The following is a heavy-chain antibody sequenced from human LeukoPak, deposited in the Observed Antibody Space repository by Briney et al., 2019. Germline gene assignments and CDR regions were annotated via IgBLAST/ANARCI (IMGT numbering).Heavy chain of an antibody. J-gene: IGHJ4*02. Sequence: ASVKVSCKASGYTFTSYGISWVRQAPGQGLERMRWISAYNGNTNYAQKLQGRVTMTTDTSTSTAYMELRSLRSDDTAVYYCARDRQGFYQLLPLDYWGQGTLVTVSS. V-gene: IGHV1-18*01. D-gene: IGHD2-2*01. CDR3: ARDRQGFYQLLPLDY. CDR2: ISAYNGNT. CDR1: GYTFTSYG.